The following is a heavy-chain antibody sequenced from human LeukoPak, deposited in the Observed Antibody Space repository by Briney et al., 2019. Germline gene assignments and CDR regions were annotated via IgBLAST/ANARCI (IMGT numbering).Heavy chain of an antibody. CDR3: ARAWKTSGDY. CDR1: GFTFSSYW. J-gene: IGHJ4*02. D-gene: IGHD1-1*01. V-gene: IGHV3-74*01. Sequence: GGSLRLSCEASGFTFSSYWMHWVRQAPGRGLVWVSRISSDGATTDCADYAKGRFTVSRDNAKNTLYLQMNSLRVEDTAVYYCARAWKTSGDYWGQGTLVTVSS. CDR2: ISSDGATT.